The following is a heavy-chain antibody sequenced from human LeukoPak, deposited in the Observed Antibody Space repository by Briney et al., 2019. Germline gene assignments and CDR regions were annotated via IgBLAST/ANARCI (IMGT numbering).Heavy chain of an antibody. D-gene: IGHD6-19*01. Sequence: GGSLRLSRAASGFTVSSNYMSWVRQAPGKGLEWVSVIYSGGSTYYADSVKGRFTISRDNSKNTLYLQMNSLRVEDTAVYYCAKDRLRVVSGDYWGQGTLVTVSS. CDR1: GFTVSSNY. J-gene: IGHJ4*02. CDR2: IYSGGST. V-gene: IGHV3-53*01. CDR3: AKDRLRVVSGDY.